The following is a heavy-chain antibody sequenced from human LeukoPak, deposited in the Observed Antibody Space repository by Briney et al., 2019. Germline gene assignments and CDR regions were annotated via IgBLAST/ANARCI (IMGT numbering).Heavy chain of an antibody. CDR1: GASIRSNKYY. CDR2: IYYSGST. J-gene: IGHJ4*02. Sequence: PSETLSLTCTVSGASIRSNKYYWGWIRQPPGEGLEWIGSIYYSGSTYYNPSLKSRVTISADTSKNQFSLKVSSVTAADTAVYYCARHPHPKSSSGLVVPYWGQGTLVTVSS. D-gene: IGHD6-6*01. V-gene: IGHV4-39*01. CDR3: ARHPHPKSSSGLVVPY.